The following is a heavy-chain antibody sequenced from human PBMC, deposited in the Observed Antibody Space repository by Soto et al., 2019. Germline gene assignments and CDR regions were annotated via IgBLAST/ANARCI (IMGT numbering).Heavy chain of an antibody. CDR1: GGSVTSSTSS. Sequence: QVQLQESGPGLVNPSETLSLTCTVSGGSVTSSTSSWAWVRQPRGKGLHWIGTIFYGHGSYYNPSLESRVNISLDTSKIQFSLELTSVTAADTAVYYCARQPTGYPNWFDAWGRGILVIVSS. V-gene: IGHV4-39*01. CDR2: IFYGHGS. D-gene: IGHD3-9*01. CDR3: ARQPTGYPNWFDA. J-gene: IGHJ5*02.